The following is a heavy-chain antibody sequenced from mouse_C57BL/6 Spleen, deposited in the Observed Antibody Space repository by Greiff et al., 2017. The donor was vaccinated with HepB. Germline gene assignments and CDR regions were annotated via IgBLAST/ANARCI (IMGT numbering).Heavy chain of an antibody. CDR2: INPSTGGT. J-gene: IGHJ4*01. V-gene: IGHV1-42*01. D-gene: IGHD1-1*01. Sequence: VQLKQSGPELVKPGASVKISCKASGYSFTGYYMNWVKQSPEKSLEWIGEINPSTGGTTYNQKFKAKATLTVDKSSSTAYMQLKSLTSEDSAVYYCARCLYYYGSSPYAMDYWGQGTSVTVSS. CDR1: GYSFTGYY. CDR3: ARCLYYYGSSPYAMDY.